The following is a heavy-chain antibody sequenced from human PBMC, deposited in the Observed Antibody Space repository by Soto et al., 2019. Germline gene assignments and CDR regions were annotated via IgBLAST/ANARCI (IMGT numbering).Heavy chain of an antibody. Sequence: GASVKVSCKASGYTFTTYGVNWVRQAPGQGLEWMGWISAYNGNTNYAQKFQGRVIMTMDTSTTTVYMELRSLRPDDTAVYLCAREGILGLFDAYDLWGQGTMVTVS. CDR1: GYTFTTYG. D-gene: IGHD3-3*01. CDR2: ISAYNGNT. V-gene: IGHV1-18*04. J-gene: IGHJ3*01. CDR3: AREGILGLFDAYDL.